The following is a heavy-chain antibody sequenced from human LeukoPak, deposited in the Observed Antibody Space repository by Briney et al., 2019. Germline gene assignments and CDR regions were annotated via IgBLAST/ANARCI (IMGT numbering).Heavy chain of an antibody. D-gene: IGHD6-19*01. V-gene: IGHV3-30*18. CDR3: EEGVAVAGTLSLDY. J-gene: IGHJ4*02. CDR2: ISYDGSNQ. CDR1: GFTCSDYG. Sequence: PGGSLRLSCAASGFTCSDYGMHWVRQAPGKGREWVAVISYDGSNQYYADFVKGRFTISRDKSKNTLYLQMNSLRAEDTAVYYCEEGVAVAGTLSLDYWGQGTQVTISS.